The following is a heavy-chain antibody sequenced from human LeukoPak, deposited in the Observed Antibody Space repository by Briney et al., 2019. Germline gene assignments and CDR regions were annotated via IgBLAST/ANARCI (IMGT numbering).Heavy chain of an antibody. CDR1: GFTFSSYS. D-gene: IGHD3-10*01. CDR3: ARDGDGSGSYLEA. J-gene: IGHJ4*02. CDR2: ISRSSGTI. V-gene: IGHV3-48*02. Sequence: GGSLRLSCAASGFTFSSYSMNWVRQAPGQGLQWVSFISRSSGTIHYADSVKGRFTISRDNAKNSLYLQMDSLRDEDTAVYYCARDGDGSGSYLEARGQGTLVTVSS.